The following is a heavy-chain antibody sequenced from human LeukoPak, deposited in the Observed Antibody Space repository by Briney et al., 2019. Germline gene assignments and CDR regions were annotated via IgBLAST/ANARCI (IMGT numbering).Heavy chain of an antibody. CDR3: AMELPERSLRYFDWLSDRYFDL. J-gene: IGHJ2*01. Sequence: GGSLRLSCAASGFTFSDHYMDWVRQAPGKGLEWVGRTRNKANSYTTEYAASVKGRFTISRDDSKNSLYLQMNSLKTEDTAVYYCAMELPERSLRYFDWLSDRYFDLWGRGTLVTVSS. CDR1: GFTFSDHY. CDR2: TRNKANSYTT. V-gene: IGHV3-72*01. D-gene: IGHD3-9*01.